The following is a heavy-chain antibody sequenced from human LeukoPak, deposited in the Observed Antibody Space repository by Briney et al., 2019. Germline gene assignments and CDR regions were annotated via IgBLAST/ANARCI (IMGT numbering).Heavy chain of an antibody. J-gene: IGHJ4*02. Sequence: GASVKVSCKASGYTFTGYYMHWVRQAPGQGLEWMGWINPNSGGTNYAQKFQGRVTITADKSTSTAYMELSSLRSEDTAVYYCARMWQLAWDYWGQGTLVTVSS. V-gene: IGHV1-2*02. D-gene: IGHD6-13*01. CDR2: INPNSGGT. CDR3: ARMWQLAWDY. CDR1: GYTFTGYY.